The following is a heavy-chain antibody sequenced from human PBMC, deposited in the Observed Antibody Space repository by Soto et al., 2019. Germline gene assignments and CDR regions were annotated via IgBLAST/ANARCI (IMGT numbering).Heavy chain of an antibody. CDR2: IYSSGNT. J-gene: IGHJ4*02. V-gene: IGHV3-53*04. Sequence: EVQLVESGGGLVQPGGSTRLSCAASGFLVSTKYMNWVRQAPGKGLEWVSVIYSSGNTYYTDSVKGRFTVSRHYSDNTLYLEMNSLTAEDTAVYYCARDLGWGGWGIFDYWGQGILVTVSS. CDR1: GFLVSTKY. D-gene: IGHD6-19*01. CDR3: ARDLGWGGWGIFDY.